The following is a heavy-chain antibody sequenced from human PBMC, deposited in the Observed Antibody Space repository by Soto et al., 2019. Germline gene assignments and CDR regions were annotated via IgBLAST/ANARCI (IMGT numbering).Heavy chain of an antibody. CDR3: ARGYSYYDY. CDR2: ISGGDTI. D-gene: IGHD5-18*01. Sequence: QVQLVESGGGLVKPGGSLRLSCAASGFTFSDYYMNWIRQAPGKGLEWVSYISGGDTIYYADSAKGRFTISRDNAKNSLYLQMNSLRADDTAVYYCARGYSYYDYWGQGTLVTVSS. V-gene: IGHV3-11*01. CDR1: GFTFSDYY. J-gene: IGHJ4*02.